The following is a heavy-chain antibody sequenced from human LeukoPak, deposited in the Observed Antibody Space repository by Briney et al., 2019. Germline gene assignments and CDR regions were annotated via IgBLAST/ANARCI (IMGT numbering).Heavy chain of an antibody. V-gene: IGHV4-39*01. CDR3: ARRILTTTSYNWLDP. CDR2: IYYSGST. J-gene: IGHJ5*02. D-gene: IGHD4-11*01. CDR1: GGSISSSSYY. Sequence: SETLSLTCTVSGGSISSSSYYWGWIRQPPGKGLEWIGSIYYSGSTYYNPSLKSRVTISVDTSKNQFSLKLSSVTAADTAVYYCARRILTTTSYNWLDPWGQGTLVTVSS.